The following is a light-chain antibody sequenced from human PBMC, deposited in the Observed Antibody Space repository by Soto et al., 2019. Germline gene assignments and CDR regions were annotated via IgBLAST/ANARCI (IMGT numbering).Light chain of an antibody. CDR3: TSYTSSGTYV. Sequence: QSVLTQPASVSGSPGQSITISCTGTNSDVGGYNYVSWYQQHPGKAPKPMIYDVSNRPSGVSNRFSGSKSGNTASLTISGLQAEDGADYYCTSYTSSGTYVFGTGTKVTVL. CDR1: NSDVGGYNY. CDR2: DVS. J-gene: IGLJ1*01. V-gene: IGLV2-14*01.